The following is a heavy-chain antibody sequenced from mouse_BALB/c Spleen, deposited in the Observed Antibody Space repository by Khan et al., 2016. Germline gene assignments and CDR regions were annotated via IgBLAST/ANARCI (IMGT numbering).Heavy chain of an antibody. CDR1: DFNIKDTY. J-gene: IGHJ3*01. D-gene: IGHD2-10*01. CDR3: ARGSSYRRGFAY. V-gene: IGHV14-3*02. CDR2: IDPANGNT. Sequence: VQLQQSGAELVKPGVSVKLSCTASDFNIKDTYMHWVKQRPEQGLEWIGRIDPANGNTKYDPKFQGKATITADTSSNTAYLQLSSLTSEDTAVYYCARGSSYRRGFAYWGQGTLVTVSA.